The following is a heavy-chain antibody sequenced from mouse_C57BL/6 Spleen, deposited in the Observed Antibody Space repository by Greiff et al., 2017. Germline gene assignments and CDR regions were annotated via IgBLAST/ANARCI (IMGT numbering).Heavy chain of an antibody. V-gene: IGHV1-55*01. J-gene: IGHJ1*03. CDR2: IYPGSGST. CDR1: GYTFTSYW. D-gene: IGHD2-5*01. Sequence: QVQLQQPGAELVKPGASVKMSCKASGYTFTSYWITWVKQRPGQGLEWIGDIYPGSGSTNYNEKFKSKATLTVDTSSSTAYMQLSSLTSEDSAVYYGARKNSNYPYWYFDVWGTGTTVTVSA. CDR3: ARKNSNYPYWYFDV.